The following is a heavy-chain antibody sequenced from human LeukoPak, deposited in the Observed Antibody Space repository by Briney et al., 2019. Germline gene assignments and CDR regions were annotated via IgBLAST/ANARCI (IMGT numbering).Heavy chain of an antibody. Sequence: SETLSLTCTVSGGSISSYYWSWIRQPPGKGLEWIGEINHSGSTNYNPSLKSRVTISVDTSKNQFSLKLSSVTAADTAVYYCARVGVVPAARKENYYYYMDVWGKGTTVTVSS. J-gene: IGHJ6*03. CDR2: INHSGST. CDR3: ARVGVVPAARKENYYYYMDV. V-gene: IGHV4-34*01. CDR1: GGSISSYY. D-gene: IGHD2-2*01.